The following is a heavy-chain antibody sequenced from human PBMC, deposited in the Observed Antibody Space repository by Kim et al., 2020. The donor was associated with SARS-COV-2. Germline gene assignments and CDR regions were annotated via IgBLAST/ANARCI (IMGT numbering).Heavy chain of an antibody. V-gene: IGHV1-2*02. CDR3: ARDFSRVAAAGIGY. CDR2: INPNNDGT. Sequence: ASVKVSCKASGYTFVAYYMHWVRQAPGQGLEWMGWINPNNDGTNYAQKFQGRVTMTWDTSSSTAYMELSRLRSDDTGVFYCARDFSRVAAAGIGYWGQGTLVTVSS. CDR1: GYTFVAYY. J-gene: IGHJ4*02. D-gene: IGHD6-13*01.